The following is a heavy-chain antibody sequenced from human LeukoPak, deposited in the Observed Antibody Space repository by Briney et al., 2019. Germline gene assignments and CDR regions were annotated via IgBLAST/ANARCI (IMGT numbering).Heavy chain of an antibody. CDR3: ARNFNDGSGWFN. CDR2: IIPIFGTA. CDR1: GGTLISYA. V-gene: IGHV1-69*13. D-gene: IGHD6-19*01. Sequence: GASVTVSCKASGGTLISYAISWVRQAPGQGLEWMGGIIPIFGTANYAQKFQGRVAITADESTSTAYMELSSLRSEDTAVYYCARNFNDGSGWFNWGQGTLVTVSS. J-gene: IGHJ4*02.